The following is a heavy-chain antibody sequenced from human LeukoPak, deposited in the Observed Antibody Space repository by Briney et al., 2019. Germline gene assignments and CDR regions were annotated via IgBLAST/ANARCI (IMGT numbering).Heavy chain of an antibody. V-gene: IGHV3-53*01. CDR3: ARGEGLFDY. CDR2: IYSGGNT. CDR1: EFTFSSYA. J-gene: IGHJ4*02. Sequence: PGGSLRLSCATPEFTFSSYAMQWVRQAPGKGLEWVSVIYSGGNTHYADSVKGRFTISRDNSKNTLYLQMNSLRAEDTAVYYCARGEGLFDYWGQGTLVTVSS.